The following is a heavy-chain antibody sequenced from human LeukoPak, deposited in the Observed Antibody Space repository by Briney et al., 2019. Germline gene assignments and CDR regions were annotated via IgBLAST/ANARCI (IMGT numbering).Heavy chain of an antibody. D-gene: IGHD3-22*01. V-gene: IGHV4-4*07. CDR2: IYTSGST. CDR3: ARDERITMIVGPTGLDAFEI. Sequence: SETLSLTCTVSGGSISSYYWSWIRQPAGKGLEWIGRIYTSGSTNYNPSLKSRVTMSVDTSKNQFSLKLSSVTAADTAVYYCARDERITMIVGPTGLDAFEIWGQGTMVTVSS. CDR1: GGSISSYY. J-gene: IGHJ3*02.